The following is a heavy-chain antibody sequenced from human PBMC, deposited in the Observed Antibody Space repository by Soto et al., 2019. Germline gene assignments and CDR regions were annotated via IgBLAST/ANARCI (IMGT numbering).Heavy chain of an antibody. CDR2: INHSGST. J-gene: IGHJ4*02. D-gene: IGHD3-10*01. CDR3: ARGPHYYGSGSYYNV. Sequence: SETLSLTCAVYGGSFSGYYWSWIRQPPGKGLEWIGEINHSGSTNYNPSLKSRVTISVDTSKNQFSLKLSSVTAADTAVYYCARGPHYYGSGSYYNVWGQGTLVTVSS. CDR1: GGSFSGYY. V-gene: IGHV4-34*01.